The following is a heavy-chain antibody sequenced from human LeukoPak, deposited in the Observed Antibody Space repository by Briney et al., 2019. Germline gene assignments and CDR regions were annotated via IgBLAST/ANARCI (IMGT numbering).Heavy chain of an antibody. Sequence: GGSLRLSCAASGFTFSSYAMHWVRQAPGKGLEWVAVISYDGSNKYYADSVKGRFTISRDNSKNTLYLQMNSLRAEDTAVYYCARAMGYSRSGDAFDIWGQGTMVTVSS. D-gene: IGHD6-13*01. J-gene: IGHJ3*02. CDR3: ARAMGYSRSGDAFDI. V-gene: IGHV3-30-3*01. CDR1: GFTFSSYA. CDR2: ISYDGSNK.